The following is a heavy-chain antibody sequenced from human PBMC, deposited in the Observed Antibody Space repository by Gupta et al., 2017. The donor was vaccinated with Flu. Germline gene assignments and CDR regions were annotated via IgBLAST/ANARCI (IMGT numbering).Heavy chain of an antibody. CDR2: ISYDGSNK. V-gene: IGHV3-30*18. Sequence: QVQLVESGGGVVQPGRSLRLSCAASGFTFSSYGMHWARQAPGKGLEWVAVISYDGSNKYYADSVKGRFTISRDNSKNTLYLQMNSLRAEDTAVYYCAKDQQWLPTLYGMDVWGQGTTVTVSS. D-gene: IGHD6-19*01. CDR3: AKDQQWLPTLYGMDV. CDR1: GFTFSSYG. J-gene: IGHJ6*02.